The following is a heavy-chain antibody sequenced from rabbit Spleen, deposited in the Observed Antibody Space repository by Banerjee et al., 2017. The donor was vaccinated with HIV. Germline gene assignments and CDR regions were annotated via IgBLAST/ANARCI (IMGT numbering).Heavy chain of an antibody. CDR3: ARHAGYAGYGYSTLDL. V-gene: IGHV1S47*01. CDR1: GFSLNTYW. CDR2: IDPIFGTT. D-gene: IGHD8-1*01. J-gene: IGHJ4*01. Sequence: QEQLVESGGGLVQPGAYLTLTCTASGFSLNTYWMNWVRQAPGKGLEWIGYIDPIFGTTDYASWVNGRFTISSDNAQNTVDLQMNSLTAADTATYFCARHAGYAGYGYSTLDLWGPGTLVTVS.